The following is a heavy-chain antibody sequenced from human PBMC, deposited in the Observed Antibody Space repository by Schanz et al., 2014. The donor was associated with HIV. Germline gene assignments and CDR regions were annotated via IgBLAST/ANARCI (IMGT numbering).Heavy chain of an antibody. D-gene: IGHD2-15*01. CDR3: ARGGIWEWDQPDFDY. J-gene: IGHJ4*02. CDR1: GFTFSTYS. CDR2: ISYDGSRK. Sequence: QVHLVESGGGVVQPGRSLRLSCAASGFTFSTYSMHWVRRAPGTGLQWVAVISYDGSRKYYADSVKGRFTISRDNSKNTLYLQMNSLRAEDTAVYYCARGGIWEWDQPDFDYWGQGTLVTVSS. V-gene: IGHV3-30-3*01.